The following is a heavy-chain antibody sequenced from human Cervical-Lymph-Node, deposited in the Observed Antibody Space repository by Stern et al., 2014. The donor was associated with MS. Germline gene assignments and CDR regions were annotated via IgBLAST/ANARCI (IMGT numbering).Heavy chain of an antibody. CDR2: VIPIFGTA. CDR3: ARGELKEGLVRGMDV. V-gene: IGHV1-69*01. CDR1: GGTFRSYA. Sequence: VQLGQSGAEVKKAGSSGKGSGKASGGTFRSYAISWERQAPGQGLERMGGVIPIFGTANYAQKFQGRVPITADESTSTAYMELSSLRSEDTAVYYCARGELKEGLVRGMDVWGQGTTVTVSS. J-gene: IGHJ6*02. D-gene: IGHD1-26*01.